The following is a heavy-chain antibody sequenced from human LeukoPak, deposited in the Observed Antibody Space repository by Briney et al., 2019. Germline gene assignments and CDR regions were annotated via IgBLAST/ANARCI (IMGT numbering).Heavy chain of an antibody. Sequence: SETLSLTCTVSGGSIGSYFWSWIRQPPGKGLEWIGYMSYSGSASYSPSLKNRVTISVDTSKKQVTLNLISVTAADTATYYCARHVWVRQPFATWGQGALVPVPP. D-gene: IGHD3-16*01. CDR1: GGSIGSYF. V-gene: IGHV4-59*08. J-gene: IGHJ5*02. CDR2: MSYSGSA. CDR3: ARHVWVRQPFAT.